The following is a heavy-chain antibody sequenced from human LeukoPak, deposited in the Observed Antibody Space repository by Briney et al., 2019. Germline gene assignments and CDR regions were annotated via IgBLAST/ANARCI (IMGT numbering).Heavy chain of an antibody. Sequence: GGSLRLSRAPSGFTLDDYTMHWVRQAPGKGLECVSLISWDGGSTYYADSVKGRFTISRDNSKNSLYLQMNSLRTEDTALYFCAKDHYYGSGSYSRWVYFDYWGQGTLVTVSS. CDR3: AKDHYYGSGSYSRWVYFDY. CDR1: GFTLDDYT. V-gene: IGHV3-43*01. CDR2: ISWDGGST. J-gene: IGHJ4*02. D-gene: IGHD3-10*01.